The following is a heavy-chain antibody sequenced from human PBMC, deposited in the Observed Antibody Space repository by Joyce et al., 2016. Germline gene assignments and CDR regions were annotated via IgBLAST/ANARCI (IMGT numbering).Heavy chain of an antibody. Sequence: PFSNYGISWVRQVPGQGLEWMGRISVYDENTNYAQKFQGRVTMTTDSSTSTAYVELRSLRYDDTAVYYCAREDDWAVSGRNYYYGMDVWGQRTPVTVSS. J-gene: IGHJ6*02. CDR1: PFSNYG. CDR3: AREDDWAVSGRNYYYGMDV. V-gene: IGHV1-18*01. CDR2: ISVYDENT. D-gene: IGHD6-19*01.